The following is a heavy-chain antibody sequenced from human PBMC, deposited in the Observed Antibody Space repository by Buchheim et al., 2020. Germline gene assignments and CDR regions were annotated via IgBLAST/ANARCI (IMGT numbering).Heavy chain of an antibody. D-gene: IGHD6-19*01. V-gene: IGHV3-48*03. CDR3: ARAPPVAGAIF. Sequence: EVQLVESGGGLVQPGGSLRLSCAASGFSFSTYEMNWVRQAPGKGLVWVSYISSTGSTIHYADSVKGRFTISRDNAKNSLSLQMNSLRAEDTAVYYCARAPPVAGAIFWGQGTL. CDR1: GFSFSTYE. J-gene: IGHJ4*02. CDR2: ISSTGSTI.